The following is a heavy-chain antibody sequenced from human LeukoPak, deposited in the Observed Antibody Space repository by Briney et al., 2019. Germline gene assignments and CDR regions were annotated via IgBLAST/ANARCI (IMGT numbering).Heavy chain of an antibody. V-gene: IGHV3-21*06. CDR2: ISSSSTYI. CDR1: GFTFSSYS. J-gene: IGHJ4*02. CDR3: ARDLTTVTTAVFAY. Sequence: PGGSLRLSCAASGFTFSSYSMNWVRQAPGKGLEWVSSISSSSTYIYYADSVKGRFTISRDKAKNSLYLQMNSLRAEDTAVYYCARDLTTVTTAVFAYWGQGTLVTAS. D-gene: IGHD4-11*01.